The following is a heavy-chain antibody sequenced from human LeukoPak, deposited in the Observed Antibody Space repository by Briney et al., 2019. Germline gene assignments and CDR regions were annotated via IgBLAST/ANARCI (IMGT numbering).Heavy chain of an antibody. D-gene: IGHD6-19*01. Sequence: PSETLSLTCTVSGGSISSYYWSWIPQPPGKGLEWIGYIYYSGSTSYNPSLKSRATISVDTSKNQFSLKLSSVTAADTAVYYCARYTSGGLDFWGQGTLVTVSS. CDR3: ARYTSGGLDF. V-gene: IGHV4-59*01. J-gene: IGHJ4*02. CDR2: IYYSGST. CDR1: GGSISSYY.